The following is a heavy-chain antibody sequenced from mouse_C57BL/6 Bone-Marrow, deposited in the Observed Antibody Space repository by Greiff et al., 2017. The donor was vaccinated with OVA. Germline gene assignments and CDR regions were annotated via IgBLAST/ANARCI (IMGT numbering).Heavy chain of an antibody. CDR1: GYTFTDYY. J-gene: IGHJ1*03. CDR2: INPYNGGT. D-gene: IGHD1-1*01. CDR3: AGYYGSSPWYFDV. Sequence: EVQLQQSGPVLVKPGASVKMSCKASGYTFTDYYMNWVKQSHGKSLEWIGVINPYNGGTSYNQKFKGKATLTVDKSSSTAYMELNSLTSEDSAVYYCAGYYGSSPWYFDVWGTGTTVTVSS. V-gene: IGHV1-19*01.